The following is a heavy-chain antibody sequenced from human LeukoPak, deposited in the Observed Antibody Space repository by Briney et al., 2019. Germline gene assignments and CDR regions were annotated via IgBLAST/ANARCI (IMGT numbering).Heavy chain of an antibody. CDR3: ARVSGRYDSSGYYYALAYYYYMDV. D-gene: IGHD3-22*01. CDR1: GGSISSYY. J-gene: IGHJ6*03. CDR2: INHSGST. Sequence: SETLSLTCTVSGGSISSYYWSWIRQPPGKGLEWIGEINHSGSTNYNPSLKSRVTISVDTSKNQFSLKLSSVTAADTAVYYCARVSGRYDSSGYYYALAYYYYMDVWGKGTTVTVSS. V-gene: IGHV4-34*01.